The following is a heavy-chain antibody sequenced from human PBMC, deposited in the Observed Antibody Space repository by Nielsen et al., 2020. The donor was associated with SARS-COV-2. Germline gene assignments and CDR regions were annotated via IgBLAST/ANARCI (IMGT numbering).Heavy chain of an antibody. J-gene: IGHJ1*01. D-gene: IGHD6-19*01. V-gene: IGHV4-59*08. CDR3: ARYVAGTSEYFQH. Sequence: SETLSLTCTVSGGSISSYYWSWIRQPPGKGLEWIGYIYYSGSTNYNPSLKSRVTILVDTSKNQFSLKLSSVTAADTAVYYCARYVAGTSEYFQHWGQGTLVTVSS. CDR2: IYYSGST. CDR1: GGSISSYY.